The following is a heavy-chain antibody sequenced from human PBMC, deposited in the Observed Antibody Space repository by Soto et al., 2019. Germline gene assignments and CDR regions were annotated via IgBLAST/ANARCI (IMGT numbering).Heavy chain of an antibody. Sequence: PSETLSLTCAVYGGSFSGYYWSWIRQPPGKGLEWIGEINHSGSTNYNPSLKSRVTISVDTSKNQFSLKLSSVTAADTAVYYCATADTYYYYGMDVWGQGTTATVSS. J-gene: IGHJ6*02. CDR3: ATADTYYYYGMDV. D-gene: IGHD3-22*01. CDR1: GGSFSGYY. V-gene: IGHV4-34*01. CDR2: INHSGST.